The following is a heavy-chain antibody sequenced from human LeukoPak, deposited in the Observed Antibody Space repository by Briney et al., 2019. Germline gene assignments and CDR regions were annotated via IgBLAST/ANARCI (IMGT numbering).Heavy chain of an antibody. CDR1: GYTFTGYY. J-gene: IGHJ6*03. CDR2: IYPNSGGT. D-gene: IGHD6-19*01. V-gene: IGHV1-2*02. Sequence: GASVKVSCMASGYTFTGYYMHWVRPAPGPGLEWVGWIYPNSGGTNYAQKLQGRVSLSRDTSISTADMDLSRLRTDDTAVYYCARDRYSSGWYSEYYDYYYMDVWGKGTTVTISS. CDR3: ARDRYSSGWYSEYYDYYYMDV.